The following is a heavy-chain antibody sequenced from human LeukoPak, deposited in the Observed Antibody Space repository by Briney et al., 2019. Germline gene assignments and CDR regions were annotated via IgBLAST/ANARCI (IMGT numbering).Heavy chain of an antibody. D-gene: IGHD2-15*01. V-gene: IGHV3-48*03. J-gene: IGHJ3*02. CDR1: GFTFSSYE. CDR2: ISSSVSTI. CDR3: ASPDCSGGSCYPEDDAFDI. Sequence: QPGGSLRLSCAASGFTFSSYEMNWVRQAPGKGLEWVSYISSSVSTIYYADSVKGRFTISRDNAKNSLYLQMNSLRAEDTAVYYCASPDCSGGSCYPEDDAFDIWGQGTMVTVSS.